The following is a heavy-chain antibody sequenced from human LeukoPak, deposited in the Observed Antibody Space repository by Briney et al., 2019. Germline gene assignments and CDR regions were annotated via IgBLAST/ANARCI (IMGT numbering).Heavy chain of an antibody. V-gene: IGHV5-51*01. CDR3: ASKKEEWGGFDY. CDR1: GYSFTNYW. D-gene: IGHD3-3*01. CDR2: IYPGDSDT. Sequence: GESLKISCKGSGYSFTNYWIGWVRQMPGKGLEGMGIIYPGDSDTTYSPSFKGQVTISADKSIGTAYLQWSSLKASDTAMYYCASKKEEWGGFDYWGQGTLVTVSS. J-gene: IGHJ4*02.